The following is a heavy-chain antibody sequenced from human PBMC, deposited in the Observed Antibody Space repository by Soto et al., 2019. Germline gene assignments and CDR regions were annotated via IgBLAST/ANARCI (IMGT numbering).Heavy chain of an antibody. CDR1: GFIFTNFW. CDR3: AKDSWYFDL. D-gene: IGHD6-13*01. J-gene: IGHJ4*02. V-gene: IGHV3-74*01. CDR2: IDTSGSST. Sequence: GGSLRLSCEASGFIFTNFWMHWVRQVPGKGLVWVSRIDTSGSSTSYADSVKGRFTISRDNAKNTVSLQMNSLRAEDTGVYYCAKDSWYFDLWSQGSLVTV.